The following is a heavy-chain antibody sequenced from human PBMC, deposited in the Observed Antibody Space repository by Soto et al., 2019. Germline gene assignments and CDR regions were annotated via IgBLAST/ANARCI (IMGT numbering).Heavy chain of an antibody. J-gene: IGHJ4*02. CDR2: IYPGDSDI. V-gene: IGHV5-51*01. CDR1: GYSFTSYW. Sequence: GESQKISCKGSGYSFTSYWFGWVRQMPGKGLEWMGIIYPGDSDIRYSPSFQGQVTISADKSISTAYLQWSSLKASDTAMYYCARNGPSIAALIDYWGQGTLVTVSS. CDR3: ARNGPSIAALIDY. D-gene: IGHD6-6*01.